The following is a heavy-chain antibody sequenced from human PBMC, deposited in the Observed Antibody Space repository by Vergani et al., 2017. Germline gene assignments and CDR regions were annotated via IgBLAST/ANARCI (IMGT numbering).Heavy chain of an antibody. Sequence: EVQLVQSGAEVKKPGESLKISCKGSGYSFTSYWIGWVRQMPGKGLEWMGIIYPGDSDTRYSQSFQGQVTISADKSISTAYLQWSSLKASDTAMYYCARHDMVRGVTEEDAFDIWGQGTMVTVSS. CDR3: ARHDMVRGVTEEDAFDI. D-gene: IGHD3-10*01. CDR2: IYPGDSDT. V-gene: IGHV5-51*01. CDR1: GYSFTSYW. J-gene: IGHJ3*02.